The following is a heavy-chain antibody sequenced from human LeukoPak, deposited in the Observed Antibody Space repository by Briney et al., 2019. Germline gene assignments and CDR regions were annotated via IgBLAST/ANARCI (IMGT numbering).Heavy chain of an antibody. D-gene: IGHD3-22*01. CDR3: ATDFYDST. CDR1: GFTFSNAW. Sequence: GGSLRPSCATSGFTFSNAWMNWVRQAPGKGLEWVGRIRSNSDGGTIDYAAPVKGRFTLSRDDSKTTLYLQMNSLQTEDTAVYYCATDFYDSTWGQGTLVTVSS. CDR2: IRSNSDGGTI. V-gene: IGHV3-15*07. J-gene: IGHJ5*02.